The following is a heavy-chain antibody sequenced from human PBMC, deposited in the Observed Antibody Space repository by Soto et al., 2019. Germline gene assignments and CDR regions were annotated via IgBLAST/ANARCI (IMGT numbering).Heavy chain of an antibody. V-gene: IGHV4-31*03. CDR3: ARTLSSRWGIAAAGRLNLFDY. D-gene: IGHD6-13*01. Sequence: SETLSLTCTVSGGSISSGGYYWSWIRQHPGKGLEWIGYIYYSGSTYYNPSLKSRVTISVDTSKNQFSLKLSSVTAADTAVYYCARTLSSRWGIAAAGRLNLFDYWGQGTLVTVSS. CDR1: GGSISSGGYY. CDR2: IYYSGST. J-gene: IGHJ4*02.